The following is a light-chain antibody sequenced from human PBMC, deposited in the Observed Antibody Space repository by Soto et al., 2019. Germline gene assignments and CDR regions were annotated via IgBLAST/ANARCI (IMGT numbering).Light chain of an antibody. V-gene: IGKV4-1*01. J-gene: IGKJ5*01. Sequence: DFVMTQSPDSLAVSLGQRATINCKSSHSVNSNNKNYLAWFQQKPGQPPKLLIYWASTRKSGVPDRFSGSGSATDFTLTISSLQAEDVAVYYCQQYHSDPITFGQGTRLEIK. CDR2: WAS. CDR1: HSVNSNNKNY. CDR3: QQYHSDPIT.